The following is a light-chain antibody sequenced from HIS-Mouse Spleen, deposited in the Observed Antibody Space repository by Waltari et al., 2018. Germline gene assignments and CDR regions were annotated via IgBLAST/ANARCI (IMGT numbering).Light chain of an antibody. CDR2: KDS. Sequence: SYELTQPSSVSVSPGQTARITCPGDVLAKKKYARWYQQKPGQAPVLVIYKDSGRPSGIPERFSGSSSGTTVTLTISGAQVEDEADYYCYSAADNSGVFGGGTKLTVL. CDR1: VLAKKKY. CDR3: YSAADNSGV. J-gene: IGLJ2*01. V-gene: IGLV3-27*01.